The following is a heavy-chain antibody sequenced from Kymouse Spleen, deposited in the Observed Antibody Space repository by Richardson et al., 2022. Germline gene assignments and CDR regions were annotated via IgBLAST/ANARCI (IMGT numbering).Heavy chain of an antibody. CDR3: AKEAVDIVATPCMAVAAVPFDY. J-gene: IGHJ4*02. CDR1: GFTFSSYG. Sequence: QVQLVESGGGVVQPGRSLRLSCAASGFTFSSYGMHWVRQAPGKGLEWVAVISYDGSNKYYADSVKGRFTISRDNSKNTLYLQMNSLRAEDTAVYYCAKEAVDIVATPCMAVAAVPFDYWGQGTLVTVSS. V-gene: IGHV3-30*18. D-gene: IGHD5-12*01. CDR2: ISYDGSNK.